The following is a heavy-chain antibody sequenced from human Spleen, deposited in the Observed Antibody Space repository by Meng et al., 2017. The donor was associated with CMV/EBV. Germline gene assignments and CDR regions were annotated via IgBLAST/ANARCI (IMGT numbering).Heavy chain of an antibody. V-gene: IGHV5-51*01. Sequence: GESLKISCEGSGYTFTNYWIGWVRQLPGKGLEWMGIIYPGDSDTRYSPSFQGQVTISADKSISTAYLQWSSLKASDTAMYYCARAGYDFWSGYYGDYWGQGTLVTVSS. J-gene: IGHJ4*02. CDR1: GYTFTNYW. CDR3: ARAGYDFWSGYYGDY. CDR2: IYPGDSDT. D-gene: IGHD3-3*01.